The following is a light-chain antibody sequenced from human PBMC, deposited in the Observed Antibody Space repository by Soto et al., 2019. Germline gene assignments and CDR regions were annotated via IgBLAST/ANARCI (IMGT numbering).Light chain of an antibody. CDR1: SSDVGGYNY. J-gene: IGLJ2*01. CDR3: NSYTSSTTRVV. V-gene: IGLV2-14*01. CDR2: EVS. Sequence: QSVLTQPASVSGSPGQSITISCTGTSSDVGGYNYVSWYQQHPGEAPKLMIYEVSNRPSGVSNRFSGSKSGNTASLTISGLQADDEADYYCNSYTSSTTRVVFGGGTKLTVL.